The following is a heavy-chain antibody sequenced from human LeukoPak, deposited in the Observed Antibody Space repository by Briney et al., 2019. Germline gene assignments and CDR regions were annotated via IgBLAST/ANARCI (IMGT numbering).Heavy chain of an antibody. CDR1: GGSISSGGYY. Sequence: SETLSLTCAVSGGSISSGGYYWSWIRQPAGKGLEWIGRIYTSGSTNYNPSLKSRVTMSVDTSKNQFSLKLSSVTAADTAVYYCARGLLITMVRGVNLYAFDIWGQGTMVTVSS. V-gene: IGHV4-61*02. J-gene: IGHJ3*02. CDR3: ARGLLITMVRGVNLYAFDI. CDR2: IYTSGST. D-gene: IGHD3-10*01.